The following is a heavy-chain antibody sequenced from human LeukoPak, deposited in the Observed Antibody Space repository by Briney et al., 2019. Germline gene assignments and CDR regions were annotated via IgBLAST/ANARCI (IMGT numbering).Heavy chain of an antibody. CDR1: GFTFSSYS. V-gene: IGHV3-21*01. Sequence: GGSLRLSCAASGFTFSSYSMNWVRQAPGKGLEWVSSISSSSSYIYYADSVKGRFTIPRDNAKNSLYLQMNSLRAEDTAVYYCARDQTYGDYWYFDLWGRGTLVTVSS. J-gene: IGHJ2*01. CDR3: ARDQTYGDYWYFDL. CDR2: ISSSSSYI. D-gene: IGHD4-17*01.